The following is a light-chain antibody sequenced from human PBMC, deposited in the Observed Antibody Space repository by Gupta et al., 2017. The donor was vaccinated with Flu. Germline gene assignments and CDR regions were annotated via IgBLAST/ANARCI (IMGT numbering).Light chain of an antibody. CDR3: QQYNNWPLT. CDR1: QSVTRI. CDR2: GAS. Sequence: EIVMTQSPVILSVSPGERATLSCRASQSVTRIQAWYQHKPGQAPRLLILGASARATGIPGRFSGSGSGTDFTLNISSLQSEYFAVYYCQQYNNWPLTFGGGTKVEIK. J-gene: IGKJ4*01. V-gene: IGKV3-15*01.